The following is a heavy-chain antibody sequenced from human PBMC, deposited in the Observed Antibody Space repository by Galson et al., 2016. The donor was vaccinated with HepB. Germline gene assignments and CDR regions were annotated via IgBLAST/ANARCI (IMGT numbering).Heavy chain of an antibody. CDR2: ISYSGST. V-gene: IGHV4-31*03. J-gene: IGHJ4*02. CDR3: ARVLCSYGYMAGVFDY. CDR1: GGSISSGGYY. D-gene: IGHD5-18*01. Sequence: TLSLTCTVSGGSISSGGYYWSWIRQHPGKGLEWIGYISYSGSTYFSPSLKSRVTISVDTSKNQFSLKLSSVTAADTAVYYCARVLCSYGYMAGVFDYWGQGTLVTVSS.